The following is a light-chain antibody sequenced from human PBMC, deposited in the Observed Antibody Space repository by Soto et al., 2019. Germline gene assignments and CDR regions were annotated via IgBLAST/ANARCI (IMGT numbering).Light chain of an antibody. CDR1: QNISDS. V-gene: IGKV1-39*01. CDR2: AAS. J-gene: IGKJ2*01. CDR3: QRSWT. Sequence: DIQMTQSPSSLSASVGDRVTITCRASQNISDSLNWYQHKPGQAPKLLIYAASSLQSGVPSRFSGSGSETDFTLTISSLQPEDFASYFCQRSWTFDQGTKL.